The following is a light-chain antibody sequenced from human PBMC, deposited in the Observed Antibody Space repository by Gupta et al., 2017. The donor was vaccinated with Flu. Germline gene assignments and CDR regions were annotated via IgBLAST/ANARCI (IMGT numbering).Light chain of an antibody. J-gene: IGKJ1*01. CDR3: QQYNNWPPWT. V-gene: IGKV3-15*01. CDR2: GAS. CDR1: QSVSSN. Sequence: ATLSVSPGERATLSCRASQSVSSNLAWYQQKPGQAPRLLISGASTRATGIPARFSGSGSGTEFTLTISSRQSEDFAVYYCQQYNNWPPWTFGQGTKVEIK.